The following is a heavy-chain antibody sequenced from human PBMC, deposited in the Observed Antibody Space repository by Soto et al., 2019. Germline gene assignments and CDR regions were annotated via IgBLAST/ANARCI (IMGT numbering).Heavy chain of an antibody. V-gene: IGHV1-69*05. J-gene: IGHJ6*02. CDR3: ARGEYDVVVIAGTSRGYQHAYNGMDV. Sequence: QDHLVQSGAAGKKPASSVKISCRSTGGTFSTYAFSWVRQAPGQGLEWMGGIIPMFATPIYAQKYQGRATITTDDSTCTGYKEGTSLRSNDTAVYFWARGEYDVVVIAGTSRGYQHAYNGMDVWGQGPSVTVSS. CDR1: GGTFSTYA. D-gene: IGHD2-21*01. CDR2: IIPMFATP.